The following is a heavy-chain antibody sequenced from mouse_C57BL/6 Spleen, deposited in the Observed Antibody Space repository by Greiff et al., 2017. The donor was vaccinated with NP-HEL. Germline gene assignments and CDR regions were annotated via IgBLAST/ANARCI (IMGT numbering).Heavy chain of an antibody. CDR3: ARRPYDYGSSYYFDY. V-gene: IGHV3-6*01. Sequence: VQLQQSGPGLVKPSQSLSLTCSVTGYSITSGYYWNWIRQFPGNKLEWMGYISYDGSNNYNPSLKNRISITRDTSKNQFFLKLNSVTTEDTATYYCARRPYDYGSSYYFDYWGQGTTLTVSS. D-gene: IGHD1-1*01. CDR2: ISYDGSN. J-gene: IGHJ2*01. CDR1: GYSITSGYY.